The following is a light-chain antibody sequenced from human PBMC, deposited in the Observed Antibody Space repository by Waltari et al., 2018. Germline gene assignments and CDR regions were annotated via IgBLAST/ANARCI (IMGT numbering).Light chain of an antibody. CDR3: SSYAGSSKGV. V-gene: IGLV2-23*02. CDR1: SSAVGTDNR. Sequence: QSALTQPASVSGSPGQSITISCPGTSSAVGTDNRVSWYQQHPGKAPKLMIYAVSKRPSGVSDRFFGSKSGDMASLTISGLQPEDEAEYFCSSYAGSSKGVFGGGTKVTVL. J-gene: IGLJ2*01. CDR2: AVS.